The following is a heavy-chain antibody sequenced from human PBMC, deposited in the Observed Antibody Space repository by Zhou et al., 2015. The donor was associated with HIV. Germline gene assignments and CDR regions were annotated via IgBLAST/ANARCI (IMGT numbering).Heavy chain of an antibody. D-gene: IGHD1-7*01. Sequence: QVQLVQSGAEEKKPGASVKVSCKASGYTFTSLGISWVRQAPGQGLEWMGWISADNGNTNYAQKVQGRVTMTTDTSTSTAYMELRSLRSDDTAVYYCARSLWNGLQLRLDYWGQGTLVTVSS. CDR1: GYTFTSLG. V-gene: IGHV1-18*01. CDR2: ISADNGNT. J-gene: IGHJ4*02. CDR3: ARSLWNGLQLRLDY.